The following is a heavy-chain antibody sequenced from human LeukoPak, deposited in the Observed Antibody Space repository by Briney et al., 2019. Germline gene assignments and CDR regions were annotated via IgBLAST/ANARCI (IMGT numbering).Heavy chain of an antibody. CDR1: GGSISSGGYS. V-gene: IGHV4-30-2*01. J-gene: IGHJ3*02. Sequence: SETLSLTCAVSGGSISSGGYSWSWIRQPPGKGLEWIGYIYHSGSTYYNPSLKSRVTISVDRSKNQFSLKLSSVTAADTAVYYCARDGADCGGDCYAFDIWGQGTMVTVSS. CDR3: ARDGADCGGDCYAFDI. CDR2: IYHSGST. D-gene: IGHD2-21*02.